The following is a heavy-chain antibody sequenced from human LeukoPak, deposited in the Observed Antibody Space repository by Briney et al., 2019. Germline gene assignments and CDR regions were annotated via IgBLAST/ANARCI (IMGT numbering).Heavy chain of an antibody. CDR3: ARESGYNPEPVAFDI. CDR1: GFTFSSYS. D-gene: IGHD5-24*01. CDR2: ISSSSSTI. J-gene: IGHJ3*02. Sequence: GGSLRLSCAASGFTFSSYSMNWVRQAPGKGLEWVSYISSSSSTIYYADSVKGRFTISRDNAKNTVYLQMNNLRAEDTALYYCARESGYNPEPVAFDIWGQGTTVTVSS. V-gene: IGHV3-48*01.